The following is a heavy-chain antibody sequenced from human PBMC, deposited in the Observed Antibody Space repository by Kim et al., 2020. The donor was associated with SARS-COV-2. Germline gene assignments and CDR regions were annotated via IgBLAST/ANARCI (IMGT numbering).Heavy chain of an antibody. CDR2: INTNTGNP. CDR1: GYTFTSYA. Sequence: ASVKVSCKASGYTFTSYAMNWVRQAPGQGLEWMGWINTNTGNPTYAQGFTGRFVFSLDTSVSTAYLQISSLKAEDTAVYYCSREGFGESRTNWFDPWGQGTLVTVSS. D-gene: IGHD3-10*01. V-gene: IGHV7-4-1*02. J-gene: IGHJ5*02. CDR3: SREGFGESRTNWFDP.